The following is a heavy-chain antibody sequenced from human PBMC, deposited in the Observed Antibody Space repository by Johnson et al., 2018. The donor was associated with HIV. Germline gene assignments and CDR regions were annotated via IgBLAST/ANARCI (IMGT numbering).Heavy chain of an antibody. CDR3: ARDGRGEQLVDQGDAFDI. V-gene: IGHV3-11*01. CDR1: GFTFSDYY. Sequence: QVQLVESGGGVVQPGRSLRLSCAASGFTFSDYYMSWIRQAPGKGLEWVSYISSSGSTIYYADSVKGRFTISRDNAKNSLYLQMNSLRAEDTALYFCARDGRGEQLVDQGDAFDIWGQGTMVTVS. CDR2: ISSSGSTI. J-gene: IGHJ3*02. D-gene: IGHD6-6*01.